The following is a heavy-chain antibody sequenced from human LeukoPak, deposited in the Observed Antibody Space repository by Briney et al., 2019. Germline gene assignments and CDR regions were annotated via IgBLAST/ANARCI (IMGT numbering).Heavy chain of an antibody. CDR3: ARTKEMATISYFDS. V-gene: IGHV3-30*03. CDR1: GFTFSSYG. Sequence: GGSLRLSCAASGFTFSSYGMHWVRQAPGKGLEWVALISYDGTNKYYADSVKGRFTISRDNSKNTLYLQMNSLRAEDTAVYYCARTKEMATISYFDSWGQGALVTVSS. J-gene: IGHJ4*02. CDR2: ISYDGTNK. D-gene: IGHD5-24*01.